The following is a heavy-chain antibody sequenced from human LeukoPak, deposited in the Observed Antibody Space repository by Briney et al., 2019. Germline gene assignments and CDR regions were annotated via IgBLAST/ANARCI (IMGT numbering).Heavy chain of an antibody. J-gene: IGHJ3*02. CDR1: GFTFSSHW. V-gene: IGHV3-74*01. Sequence: GGSLRLSCAGSGFTFSSHWIGWVRQAPGKGLVWVSRISGDEIWTSYADSVKGRFIISRDNAKDTLYLQMNSLRTEDTAVYYCAREYNSGPKQTDAFDIWGQGTMVTVSS. D-gene: IGHD3-22*01. CDR3: AREYNSGPKQTDAFDI. CDR2: ISGDEIWT.